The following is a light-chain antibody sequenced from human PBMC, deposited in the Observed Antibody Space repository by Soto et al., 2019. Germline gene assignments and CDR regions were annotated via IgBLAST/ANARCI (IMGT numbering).Light chain of an antibody. Sequence: QSALTQPRSVSGSPGQSVTISCTGTSSDIGGYNYVSWYQQHPGKAPNLMIYVVTKRPSGVPDRFSGSKSGNTASLTISGLQPEDEADYYCCSYAGSYTFVFGTGTKVTVL. CDR3: CSYAGSYTFV. CDR2: VVT. CDR1: SSDIGGYNY. V-gene: IGLV2-11*01. J-gene: IGLJ1*01.